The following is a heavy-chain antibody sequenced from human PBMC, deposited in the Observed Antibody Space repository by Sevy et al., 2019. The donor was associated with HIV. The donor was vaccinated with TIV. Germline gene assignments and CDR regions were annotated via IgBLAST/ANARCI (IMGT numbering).Heavy chain of an antibody. CDR3: ARTGSYADTYYYYYAMDF. Sequence: GGSLRLSCAASAFTFSSYWMTWVRQAPGKGLEWVANINQDGSEENYVDSVKGRFTIFRDNAKNSLFLQMNSLRAEDTAVYYCARTGSYADTYYYYYAMDFWGPGTTVTVSS. V-gene: IGHV3-7*01. CDR2: INQDGSEE. D-gene: IGHD3-16*01. CDR1: AFTFSSYW. J-gene: IGHJ6*02.